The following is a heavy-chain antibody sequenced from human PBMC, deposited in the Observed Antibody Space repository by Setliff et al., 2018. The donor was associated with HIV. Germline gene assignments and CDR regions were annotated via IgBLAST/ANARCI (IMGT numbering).Heavy chain of an antibody. J-gene: IGHJ6*02. Sequence: PSETLSLTCSVSGYSISRNYYWGWIRQSPGKGLERIASMHGSGNTHYNPSLQSRITISMDTSKNQFSLTLSSVTAADTAIYFCMRDGSRTTGMTGYYYGVDVWGQGTTVTVSS. D-gene: IGHD1-1*01. V-gene: IGHV4-38-2*02. CDR1: GYSISRNYY. CDR2: MHGSGNT. CDR3: MRDGSRTTGMTGYYYGVDV.